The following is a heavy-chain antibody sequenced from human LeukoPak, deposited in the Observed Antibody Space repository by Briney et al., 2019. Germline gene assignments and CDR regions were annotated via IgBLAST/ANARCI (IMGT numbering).Heavy chain of an antibody. CDR1: GGSISSGGYY. J-gene: IGHJ4*02. D-gene: IGHD3-10*01. V-gene: IGHV4-30-2*01. Sequence: SETLSLTCTVSGGSISSGGYYWSWIRQPPGKGLEWIGYIYHSASTYYNPTLKSRVTISVDRCKNQFSLKLSSVTAADTAVYYCARDGGGSGSYRDWGQGTLVTVSS. CDR2: IYHSAST. CDR3: ARDGGGSGSYRD.